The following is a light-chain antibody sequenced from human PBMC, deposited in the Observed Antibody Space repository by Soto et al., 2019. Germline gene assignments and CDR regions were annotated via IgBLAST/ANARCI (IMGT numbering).Light chain of an antibody. CDR3: QQYKKWPPLT. Sequence: EIVMTQSPATLSVSPGETATLSCRASQSVDFHLAWYQQKPGQGPRLLIYGAFTRATGIPARFSGSGSGTEFTLTISSLQSEDFAVYYCQQYKKWPPLTFGGGTKVEIE. V-gene: IGKV3-15*01. J-gene: IGKJ4*01. CDR1: QSVDFH. CDR2: GAF.